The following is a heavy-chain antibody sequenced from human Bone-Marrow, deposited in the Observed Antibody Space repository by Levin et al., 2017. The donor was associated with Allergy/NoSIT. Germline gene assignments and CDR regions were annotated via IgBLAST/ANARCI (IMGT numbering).Heavy chain of an antibody. Sequence: SSQTLSLTCAVSGYSISSDYYWGWIRQPPGKGLEWIGNIHETGSTKYNPSLKSRVTISVDTSKNQFSLQLNSVTAADTAVYFCAREYYMDVWGKGTTVTVSS. CDR3: AREYYMDV. V-gene: IGHV4-38-2*02. J-gene: IGHJ6*03. CDR1: GYSISSDYY. CDR2: IHETGST.